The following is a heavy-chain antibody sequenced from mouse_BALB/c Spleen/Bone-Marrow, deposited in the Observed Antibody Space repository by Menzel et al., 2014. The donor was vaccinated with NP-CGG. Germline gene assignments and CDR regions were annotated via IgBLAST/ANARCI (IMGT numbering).Heavy chain of an antibody. CDR3: AARLTHQAMDY. V-gene: IGHV1S81*02. D-gene: IGHD2-2*01. Sequence: QVQLLQSGAELVKPGASVKLSCKASGYTFTNYWIHWVKQRPGQGLEWIGEINPSNGRTNYNQKFKTKATLTVDKSSSTAYIKLSSLTSEDSAVNYCAARLTHQAMDYWGQGTSVTVSS. J-gene: IGHJ4*01. CDR1: GYTFTNYW. CDR2: INPSNGRT.